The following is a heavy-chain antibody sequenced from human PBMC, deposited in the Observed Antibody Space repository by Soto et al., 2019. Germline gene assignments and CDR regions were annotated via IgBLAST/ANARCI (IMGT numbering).Heavy chain of an antibody. CDR1: GFSFSSYD. V-gene: IGHV3-30*03. Sequence: GGSLRLSCAASGFSFSSYDMYWVRQAPGKGLEWVAAISYDGTKKYYADSVKGRFTLSRDNSKNTLYLQMNSLRAGDTAVYYCARDWPLSHYDILTGYYSTFKNDKSRVGSWFDPWGQGTLVTVSS. CDR2: ISYDGTKK. J-gene: IGHJ5*02. D-gene: IGHD3-9*01. CDR3: ARDWPLSHYDILTGYYSTFKNDKSRVGSWFDP.